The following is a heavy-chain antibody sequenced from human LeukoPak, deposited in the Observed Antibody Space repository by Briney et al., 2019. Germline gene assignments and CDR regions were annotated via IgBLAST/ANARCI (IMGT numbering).Heavy chain of an antibody. J-gene: IGHJ4*02. D-gene: IGHD6-13*01. CDR3: ARVRAAAGTDGPWVDY. V-gene: IGHV4-39*07. CDR2: IYYSGST. CDR1: GGSISSSSYY. Sequence: PSETLSLTCTVSGGSISSSSYYWGWIRQPPGKGLEWIGSIYYSGSTYYNPSLKSRVTISVDTSKNQFSLKLSSVTAADTAVYYCARVRAAAGTDGPWVDYWGQGTLVTVSS.